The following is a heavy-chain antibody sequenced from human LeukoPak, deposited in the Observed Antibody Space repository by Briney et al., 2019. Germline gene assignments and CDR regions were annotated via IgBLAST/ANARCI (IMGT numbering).Heavy chain of an antibody. J-gene: IGHJ4*02. CDR2: IYHSGST. D-gene: IGHD2-2*01. CDR1: GYSISSGYY. CDR3: AREDVVVPAAMYVDDGLSY. V-gene: IGHV4-38-2*02. Sequence: SETLSLTCTVSGYSISSGYYWGWIRQPPGKGLEWIGSIYHSGSTYYNPSLKSRVTISVDTSKNQFSLKLSSVTAADTAVYYCAREDVVVPAAMYVDDGLSYWGQGTLVTVSS.